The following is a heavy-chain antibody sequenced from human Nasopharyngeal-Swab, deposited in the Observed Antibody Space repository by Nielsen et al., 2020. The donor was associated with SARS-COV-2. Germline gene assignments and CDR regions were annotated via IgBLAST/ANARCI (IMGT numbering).Heavy chain of an antibody. D-gene: IGHD2-15*01. Sequence: GESLKISCAASRFTFSSYAMHWVRQAPGKGLEWVAVISYDGSNKYYADSVKGRFTISRDNSKNTLYLQMNNLRAEDTAVYYCTRGVVVVAAKDAFDIWGQGTMVTVSS. J-gene: IGHJ3*02. CDR3: TRGVVVVAAKDAFDI. V-gene: IGHV3-30-3*01. CDR2: ISYDGSNK. CDR1: RFTFSSYA.